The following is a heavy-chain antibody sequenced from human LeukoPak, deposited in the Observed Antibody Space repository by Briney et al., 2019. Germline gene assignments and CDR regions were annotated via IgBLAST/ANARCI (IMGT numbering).Heavy chain of an antibody. CDR1: GGSFSAYY. CDR3: ARRFGRDGYNFWSFDY. V-gene: IGHV4-34*01. CDR2: INHSGST. Sequence: PSETLSLTCAVYGGSFSAYYWSWIRQPPGKGLEWIGEINHSGSTNYNPSLKSRVTISVDTSKNQFSLNLTSVTAADTAVYYCARRFGRDGYNFWSFDYWGRGTLVTVSS. J-gene: IGHJ4*02. D-gene: IGHD5-24*01.